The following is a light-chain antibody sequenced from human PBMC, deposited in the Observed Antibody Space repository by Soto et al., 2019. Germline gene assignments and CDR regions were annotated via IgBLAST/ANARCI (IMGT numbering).Light chain of an antibody. J-gene: IGKJ4*01. CDR2: GAS. V-gene: IGKV3-20*01. CDR3: QQYDSSPHT. CDR1: QSVSSSY. Sequence: EIELTQSPGTLSLSPGERATLSCRASQSVSSSYLAWYQQKPGQAPRLLIYGASSRDTGIPDRFSGSGSGTDFTLTISRLEPEDFALYYCQQYDSSPHTFGGGTKVEIK.